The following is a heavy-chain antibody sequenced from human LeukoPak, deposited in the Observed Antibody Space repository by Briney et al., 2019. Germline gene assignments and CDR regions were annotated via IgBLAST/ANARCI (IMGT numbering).Heavy chain of an antibody. CDR3: ARPLRNYYDSSGYPGGDFDI. CDR2: IYPGDSDT. CDR1: GYSFTSYW. Sequence: PGESLQISCKGSGYSFTSYWIGWVRQMPGKGLEWMGIIYPGDSDTRYSPSFQGQVTISADKSISTAYLQWSSLKASDTAMYYCARPLRNYYDSSGYPGGDFDIWGQGTMVTVSS. D-gene: IGHD3-22*01. V-gene: IGHV5-51*01. J-gene: IGHJ3*02.